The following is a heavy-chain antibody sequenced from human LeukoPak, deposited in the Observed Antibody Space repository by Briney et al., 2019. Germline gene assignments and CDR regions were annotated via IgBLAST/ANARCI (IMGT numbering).Heavy chain of an antibody. CDR2: ISTSSMYK. Sequence: GGSLRLSCGASGFTLSRYTTNWVRQAPGKGREWVAYISTSSMYKYYGDALKGRFTISRDNSRNTVYLQMDTLRAEHTPVYYCAGAPVSFGSGTQDAFDIWGEGTMLTVSS. J-gene: IGHJ3*02. D-gene: IGHD3-10*01. CDR1: GFTLSRYT. V-gene: IGHV3-21*01. CDR3: AGAPVSFGSGTQDAFDI.